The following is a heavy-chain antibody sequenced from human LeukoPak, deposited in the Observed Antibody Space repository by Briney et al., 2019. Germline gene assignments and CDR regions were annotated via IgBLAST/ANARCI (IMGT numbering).Heavy chain of an antibody. D-gene: IGHD3-3*01. CDR3: AKYPTYYDFWSAEGAFDI. CDR1: GFTFSSYA. V-gene: IGHV3-23*01. CDR2: ISGSGGST. J-gene: IGHJ3*02. Sequence: PGGSLRLSCAASGFTFSSYAMSWVRQAPGKGLEWVSAISGSGGSTYYADSVKGRFTISRDNSKNTLYLQMNSLRAEDTAVYYCAKYPTYYDFWSAEGAFDIWGQGTMVTVSS.